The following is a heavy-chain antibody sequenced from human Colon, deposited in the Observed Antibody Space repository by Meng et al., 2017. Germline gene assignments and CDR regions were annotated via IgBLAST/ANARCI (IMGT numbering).Heavy chain of an antibody. CDR1: GFTFSSYS. J-gene: IGHJ4*02. D-gene: IGHD3-22*01. V-gene: IGHV3-21*01. Sequence: GESLQISCAASGFTFSSYSMNWVRQAPGKGLEWVSSISSSSSYIYYADSVKGRFTISRDNAKNSLYLQMNSLRAEDTAVYYCARDDDSSGYGSNLFDYWGQGTLVTVSS. CDR3: ARDDDSSGYGSNLFDY. CDR2: ISSSSSYI.